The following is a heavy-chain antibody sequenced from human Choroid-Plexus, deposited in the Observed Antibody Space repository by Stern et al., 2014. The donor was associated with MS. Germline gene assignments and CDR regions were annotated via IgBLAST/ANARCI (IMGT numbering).Heavy chain of an antibody. D-gene: IGHD2/OR15-2a*01. CDR3: AKDRQYLTYFFDH. Sequence: VKLEESGGGVVQPGRPLRLACVASGFTFGSCAMQWVGQAPGKGLERVEGLSYDGSNKYYSYSGKGRFTISRDNSQNTLYMQMSSLRPEDTAVYYCAKDRQYLTYFFDHWGQGSLVTVSS. J-gene: IGHJ5*02. CDR1: GFTFGSCA. CDR2: LSYDGSNK. V-gene: IGHV3-30*18.